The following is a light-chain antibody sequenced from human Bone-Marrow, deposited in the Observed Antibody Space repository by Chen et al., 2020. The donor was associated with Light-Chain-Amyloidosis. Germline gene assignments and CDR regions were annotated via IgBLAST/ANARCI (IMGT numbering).Light chain of an antibody. CDR3: QQYGTSPLT. V-gene: IGKV3-20*01. CDR1: QTISSNY. CDR2: GSS. Sequence: EIVLTQSPGTLSLSPGEGANLSCRASQTISSNYLTWYQQKFGQAPRLLIYGSSSRATGIPDRVNGSGSGTDFTLTINRLEPEDFAMYYCQQYGTSPLTFGGGTKVEIK. J-gene: IGKJ4*01.